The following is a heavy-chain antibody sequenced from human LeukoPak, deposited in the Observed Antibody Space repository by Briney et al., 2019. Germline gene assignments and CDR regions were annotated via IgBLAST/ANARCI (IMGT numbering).Heavy chain of an antibody. J-gene: IGHJ4*02. CDR1: GYTFSSYA. Sequence: ASVTVSCKASGYTFSSYAITWVRQAPGQGLEWMGWISAYNGNTNYAEKLQGRVTMATDTSTSTAYMELRSLRADDTAVYYCARDPAIAAAGTVFDYWGQGTLVTVSS. V-gene: IGHV1-18*01. D-gene: IGHD6-13*01. CDR2: ISAYNGNT. CDR3: ARDPAIAAAGTVFDY.